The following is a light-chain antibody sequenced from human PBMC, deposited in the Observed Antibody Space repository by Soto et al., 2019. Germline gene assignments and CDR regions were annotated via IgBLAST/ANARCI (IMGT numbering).Light chain of an antibody. J-gene: IGKJ4*01. CDR3: QQNYITPHT. CDR2: AAS. CDR1: RAITNH. V-gene: IGKV1-39*01. Sequence: DVQLTQSPSPLSASVGDRVSISCRASRAITNHLNWYQQKPGKAPILLVYAASTLETGVPSRFSGSGSGTDFTLTIDSLQREDVATYFCQQNYITPHTFGGGTKVEI.